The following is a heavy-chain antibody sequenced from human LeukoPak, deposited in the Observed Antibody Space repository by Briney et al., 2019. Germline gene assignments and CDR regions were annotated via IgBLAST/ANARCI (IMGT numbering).Heavy chain of an antibody. D-gene: IGHD3-22*01. Sequence: SGGSLRLSCAASGFTLRSYAMSWVRQAPGKGLEWVSAISGSGGSAYYADSVKGRFTISRDNSKKTLYLQMNSLGAEDTAVYYCAKEYDSSGWFDHWGQGTLVTVSS. CDR1: GFTLRSYA. CDR2: ISGSGGSA. V-gene: IGHV3-23*01. CDR3: AKEYDSSGWFDH. J-gene: IGHJ5*02.